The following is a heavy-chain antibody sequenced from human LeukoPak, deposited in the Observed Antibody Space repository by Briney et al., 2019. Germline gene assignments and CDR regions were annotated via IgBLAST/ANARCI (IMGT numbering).Heavy chain of an antibody. J-gene: IGHJ4*02. V-gene: IGHV1-69*04. CDR2: IIPIIGIA. CDR3: ARCQFHYYDSSGYTPLPLWY. D-gene: IGHD3-22*01. CDR1: GGTFSSYA. Sequence: GASVKVSCKASGGTFSSYAISWVRQAPGQGLEWMGRIIPIIGIANYAQKFQGRVTITADKSTSTAYMELSSLRSEDTAVYYCARCQFHYYDSSGYTPLPLWYWGQGTLVTVSS.